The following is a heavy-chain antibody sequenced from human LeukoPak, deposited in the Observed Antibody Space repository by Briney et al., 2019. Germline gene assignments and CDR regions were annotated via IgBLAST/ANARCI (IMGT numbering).Heavy chain of an antibody. V-gene: IGHV3-7*01. D-gene: IGHD5-24*01. CDR1: GLSFSNFW. Sequence: PWGSLSLSCATSGLSFSNFWMYWVRQAPGKGLEWVASIKRDGSEDFYADSVKGRFNISRDNAKNSLFLQMTHLKAEDTAVYYCAVDRRFKIFAYWGPGTLVTVSS. J-gene: IGHJ4*02. CDR3: AVDRRFKIFAY. CDR2: IKRDGSED.